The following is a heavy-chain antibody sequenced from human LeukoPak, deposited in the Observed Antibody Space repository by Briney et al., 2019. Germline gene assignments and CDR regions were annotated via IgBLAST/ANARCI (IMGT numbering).Heavy chain of an antibody. CDR1: GVSIANTFYY. J-gene: IGHJ4*02. CDR2: IYTTGST. V-gene: IGHV4-61*02. Sequence: SETLSLTCTVSGVSIANTFYYWNWLRQPAGKGLEWIGRIYTTGSTDYNPSLKSPVTISLDTASNQFSLKLSSVTAADTAVYYCARRQDGHDYWGQGTLVTVSS. CDR3: ARRQDGHDY.